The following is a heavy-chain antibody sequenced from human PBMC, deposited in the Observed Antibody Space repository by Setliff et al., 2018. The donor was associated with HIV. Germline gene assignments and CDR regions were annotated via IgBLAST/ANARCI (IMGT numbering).Heavy chain of an antibody. CDR1: GGTFSSYA. CDR2: MNPNSGNT. V-gene: IGHV1-8*02. CDR3: ARARLQGIVTAVGPRDNCLDP. Sequence: ASVKVSCKASGGTFSSYAISWVRQATGQGLEWMGWMNPNSGNTGYAQKFQGRVTMTRNTSISTAYMELSSLRSEDTAVYYCARARLQGIVTAVGPRDNCLDPWGQGTRVTVSS. J-gene: IGHJ5*02. D-gene: IGHD1-26*01.